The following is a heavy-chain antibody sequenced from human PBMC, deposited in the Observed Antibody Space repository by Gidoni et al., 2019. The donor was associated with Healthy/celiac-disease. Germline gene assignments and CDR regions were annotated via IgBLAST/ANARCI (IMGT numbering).Heavy chain of an antibody. J-gene: IGHJ3*02. V-gene: IGHV2-5*02. CDR2: IYWDDDK. CDR3: AHRTASGSWYESAFDI. D-gene: IGHD6-13*01. CDR1: GFSPSTSGVG. Sequence: QITLKESGPTLVKPTQTLTLTCTFSGFSPSTSGVGVGWSRQPPGKALEWLALIYWDDDKRYSPSLKSRLTITKDSSKNRVVLTMTNMDPVDTATYYCAHRTASGSWYESAFDIWGQGTMVTVSS.